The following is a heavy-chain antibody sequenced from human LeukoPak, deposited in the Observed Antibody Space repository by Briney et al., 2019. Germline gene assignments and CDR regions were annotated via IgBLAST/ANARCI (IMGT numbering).Heavy chain of an antibody. Sequence: SETLSLTCTVSGGSISSYYWGWIRQPPGKGLEWIGSIYYSGSTYYNPSLKSRVTISVDTSKNQFSLKLSSVTAADTAVYYCARQNWNYGSYYFDYWGQGTLVTVSS. CDR1: GGSISSYY. D-gene: IGHD1-7*01. J-gene: IGHJ4*02. V-gene: IGHV4-39*01. CDR3: ARQNWNYGSYYFDY. CDR2: IYYSGST.